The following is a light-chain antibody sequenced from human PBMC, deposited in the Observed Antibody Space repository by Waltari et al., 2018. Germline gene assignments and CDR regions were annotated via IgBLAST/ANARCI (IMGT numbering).Light chain of an antibody. CDR2: GST. CDR3: QSYDSDLRGV. Sequence: QSVLTQPPSVSGAPGQRVTISCTGTSSNIGAGFDVHWYQQPSGTAPKLLIEGSTYRPSGVPDRFSGSKSGTSASLAITGLQAEDDAYYYCQSYDSDLRGVFGGGTKLTVL. J-gene: IGLJ2*01. V-gene: IGLV1-40*01. CDR1: SSNIGAGFD.